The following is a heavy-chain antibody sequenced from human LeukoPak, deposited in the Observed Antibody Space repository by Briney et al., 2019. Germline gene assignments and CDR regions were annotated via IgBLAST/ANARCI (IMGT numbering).Heavy chain of an antibody. J-gene: IGHJ4*02. CDR1: ELTLSNYC. V-gene: IGHV3-7*01. CDR3: TRGGRNTSYYWYY. Sequence: GGSLRLSCAASELTLSNYCMTWVRQGPGKGLEWVATIKRDGAETYYVDSVRGRFTISRDDAENSVYLRMNSLRDEDTAVYYCTRGGRNTSYYWYYWGQGTLVTVSS. CDR2: IKRDGAET. D-gene: IGHD1-26*01.